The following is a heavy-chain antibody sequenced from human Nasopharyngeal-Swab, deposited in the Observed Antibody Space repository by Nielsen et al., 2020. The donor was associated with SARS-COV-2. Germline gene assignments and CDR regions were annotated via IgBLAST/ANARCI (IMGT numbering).Heavy chain of an antibody. D-gene: IGHD4-17*01. CDR3: EKDPDCDYGGNWFDP. V-gene: IGHV3-23*01. CDR2: ISGSGGST. Sequence: GESLKISCAASGFTFSSYAMSWVRQAPGKGLEWVSAISGSGGSTYYADSVKGRFTISRDNSKNTLYLQMNSLRAEDTAVYYCEKDPDCDYGGNWFDPWGQGTLVTVSS. J-gene: IGHJ5*02. CDR1: GFTFSSYA.